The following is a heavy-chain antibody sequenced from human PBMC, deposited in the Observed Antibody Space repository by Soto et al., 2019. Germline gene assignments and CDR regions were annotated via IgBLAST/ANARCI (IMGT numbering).Heavy chain of an antibody. CDR3: TGEVWSVY. J-gene: IGHJ4*02. CDR2: ISREGGTK. V-gene: IGHV3-30*03. CDR1: GFTVSTYG. Sequence: QVKLVESGGGVVQPGRSLRLSCAVSGFTVSTYGMHWVRQAPGKGLEWVAVISREGGTKYYADSVKGRFTISRDNSRNTLFLEMNSLRGDDMAVDYCTGEVWSVYCGQGTLFTVAS. D-gene: IGHD2-8*02.